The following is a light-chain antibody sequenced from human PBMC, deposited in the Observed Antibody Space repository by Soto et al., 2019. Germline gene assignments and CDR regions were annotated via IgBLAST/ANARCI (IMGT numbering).Light chain of an antibody. Sequence: EIVLTQSPGTLSLSPGERATLSCRASQSVSSSYLAWYQQKPGQAPRLLISGASSRATGIPDRFSGSGSGTDVTLNISRLEPEDFAVYYCQQYGSSGYTFGQGTKLVIK. CDR1: QSVSSSY. CDR3: QQYGSSGYT. CDR2: GAS. J-gene: IGKJ2*01. V-gene: IGKV3-20*01.